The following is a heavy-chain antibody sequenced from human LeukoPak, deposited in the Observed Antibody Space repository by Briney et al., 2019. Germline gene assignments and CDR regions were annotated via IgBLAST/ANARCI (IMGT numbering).Heavy chain of an antibody. Sequence: GESLKISCEVPGDSFTNYCIGWVRQMPGKGLGGGAIIYPCDSDTRYRPSFQGQVTISADKSITTAYLQWSSLKASATAIYYCARHSRSAYTYGIDYWGQGTLVTVSS. CDR3: ARHSRSAYTYGIDY. CDR1: GDSFTNYC. V-gene: IGHV5-51*01. CDR2: IYPCDSDT. D-gene: IGHD5-24*01. J-gene: IGHJ4*02.